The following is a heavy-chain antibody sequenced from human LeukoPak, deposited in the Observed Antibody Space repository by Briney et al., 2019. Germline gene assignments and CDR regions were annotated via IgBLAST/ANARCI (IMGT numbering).Heavy chain of an antibody. V-gene: IGHV5-51*01. CDR2: IYPGNSDT. D-gene: IGHD6-13*01. CDR1: GYGFTSYW. J-gene: IGHJ4*02. Sequence: GESLKISCKGSGYGFTSYWIGWVRQVPGKGLEWLGLIYPGNSDTRYSPFFQGQVTFSVDTSISTAYLHWGGLKASDTAMYYCARFASTSSLDYWGQGTLVTVSS. CDR3: ARFASTSSLDY.